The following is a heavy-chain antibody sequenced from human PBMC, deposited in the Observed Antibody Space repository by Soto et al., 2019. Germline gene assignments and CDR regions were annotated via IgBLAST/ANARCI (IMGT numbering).Heavy chain of an antibody. J-gene: IGHJ4*02. CDR1: GFTFSSYA. CDR2: ISGSGGST. CDR3: AKNSGGEVPAAPFDY. V-gene: IGHV3-23*01. D-gene: IGHD2-2*01. Sequence: EVQLLESGGGLVQPGGSLRLSCAASGFTFSSYAMSWVRQAPGKGLEWVSAISGSGGSTYYADSVKGRFTISRDNSKNTLYLQKNSLRAEDTSVYYCAKNSGGEVPAAPFDYWGQGTLVTVSS.